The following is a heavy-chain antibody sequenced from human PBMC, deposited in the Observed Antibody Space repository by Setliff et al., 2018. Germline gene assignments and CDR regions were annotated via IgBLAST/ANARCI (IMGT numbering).Heavy chain of an antibody. CDR2: ISNRGST. D-gene: IGHD1-26*01. J-gene: IGHJ4*02. V-gene: IGHV4-59*11. Sequence: SETLSLTCTVSGDYISSQYWSWIRQPPGKGLEWIGYISNRGSTDYNPSLKSRVTISEDTSRSQFSPKLTSVTTADTAVYFCARVEWRAIVDYWGQGKLVTVS. CDR1: GDYISSQY. CDR3: ARVEWRAIVDY.